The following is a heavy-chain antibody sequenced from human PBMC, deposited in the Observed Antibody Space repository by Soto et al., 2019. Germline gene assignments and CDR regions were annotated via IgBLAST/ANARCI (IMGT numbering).Heavy chain of an antibody. V-gene: IGHV4-31*03. J-gene: IGHJ6*02. CDR1: GGSISSGGYY. D-gene: IGHD3-22*01. CDR2: IYYSGST. Sequence: SETLSLTCTVSGGSISSGGYYWSWIRQHPGKGLEWIGYIYYSGSTYYNPSLKSRVTISVDTSKNQFSLKLSSVTAAETAVYYCAREGGYYDSSGYPPSGMDVWGQGTTVTVSS. CDR3: AREGGYYDSSGYPPSGMDV.